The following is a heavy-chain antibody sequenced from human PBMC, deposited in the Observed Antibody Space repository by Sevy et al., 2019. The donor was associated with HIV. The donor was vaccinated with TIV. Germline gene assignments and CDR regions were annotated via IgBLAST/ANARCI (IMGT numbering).Heavy chain of an antibody. CDR2: ISSSSTYI. Sequence: WGSLRLSCAASGFTFSIYTMNWVRQAPGKGLEWVSSISSSSTYIYYADSVRGRFTISRDNAKNSLYLQMHSLRAEDTAVYYCASGSLDSTGYPFDYWGQGTLVTVSS. CDR3: ASGSLDSTGYPFDY. J-gene: IGHJ4*02. CDR1: GFTFSIYT. V-gene: IGHV3-21*01. D-gene: IGHD3-22*01.